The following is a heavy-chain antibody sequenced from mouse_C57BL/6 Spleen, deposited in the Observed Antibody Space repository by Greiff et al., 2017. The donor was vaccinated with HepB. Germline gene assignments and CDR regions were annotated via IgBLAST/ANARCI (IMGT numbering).Heavy chain of an antibody. D-gene: IGHD2-4*01. J-gene: IGHJ2*01. Sequence: QVQLKESGPGLVQPSQSLSITCTVSGFSLTSYGVHWVRQSPGKGLEWLGVIWSAGSTDYNAAFISRLSISKDNSKSQVFFKMNSLQADDTAIYYCARADDYGYFDYWGQGTTLTVSS. CDR1: GFSLTSYG. CDR2: IWSAGST. CDR3: ARADDYGYFDY. V-gene: IGHV2-2*01.